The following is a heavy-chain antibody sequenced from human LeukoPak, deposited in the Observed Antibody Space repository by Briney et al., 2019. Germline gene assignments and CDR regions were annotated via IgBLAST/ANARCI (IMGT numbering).Heavy chain of an antibody. CDR1: GGSFSGYY. J-gene: IGHJ4*02. V-gene: IGHV4-34*01. D-gene: IGHD2-8*01. CDR2: INHSGST. CDR3: ARGPLGYCTNGVCYGHDY. Sequence: PSETLSLTCAVYGGSFSGYYWSWIRQPPGKGLEWIGEINHSGSTNYNPSLKSRVTISVDTSKNQFSLKLSSVTAADTAVYYCARGPLGYCTNGVCYGHDYWGQGTLVTVSS.